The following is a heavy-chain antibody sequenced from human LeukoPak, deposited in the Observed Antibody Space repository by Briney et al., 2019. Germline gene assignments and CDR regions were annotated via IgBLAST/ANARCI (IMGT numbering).Heavy chain of an antibody. CDR3: ARDSSNYYDSSGTPVDAFDI. Sequence: PSETLSLTCTVSGGSISSGSYYWSWIRQPAGKGLEWIGRIYTSGSTNYNPSLKSRVTMSVDTSKNQFSLKLSSVTAADTAVYYCARDSSNYYDSSGTPVDAFDIWGQGTMVTVSS. V-gene: IGHV4-61*02. CDR2: IYTSGST. CDR1: GGSISSGSYY. J-gene: IGHJ3*02. D-gene: IGHD3-22*01.